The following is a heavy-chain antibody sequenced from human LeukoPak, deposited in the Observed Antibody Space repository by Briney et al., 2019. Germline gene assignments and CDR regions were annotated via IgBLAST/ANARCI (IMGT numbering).Heavy chain of an antibody. J-gene: IGHJ4*02. V-gene: IGHV3-7*01. D-gene: IGHD3-22*01. CDR2: IKQDGSEK. Sequence: PGGSLRLSCAAPGFTFSSYWMSWVRQAQGKGLEWVANIKQDGSEKYYVDSVKGRFTLSRDNAKNSLYLQMNSLRAEDTAVYYCARVWYYYDSSGYYPDYWGQGTLVTVSS. CDR1: GFTFSSYW. CDR3: ARVWYYYDSSGYYPDY.